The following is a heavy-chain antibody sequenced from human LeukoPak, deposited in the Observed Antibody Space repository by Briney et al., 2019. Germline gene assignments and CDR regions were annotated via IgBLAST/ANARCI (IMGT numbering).Heavy chain of an antibody. CDR2: INPNSGGT. Sequence: GASVKVSCKASGYTFTGYYMHWVLQAPGQGLEWMGWINPNSGGTNYAQKFQGRVTMTRDTSISTAYMELSRLRSDDTAVYYCARGLAISYQLLYEMTAPFDYWGQGTLVTVSS. J-gene: IGHJ4*02. D-gene: IGHD2-2*02. CDR1: GYTFTGYY. CDR3: ARGLAISYQLLYEMTAPFDY. V-gene: IGHV1-2*02.